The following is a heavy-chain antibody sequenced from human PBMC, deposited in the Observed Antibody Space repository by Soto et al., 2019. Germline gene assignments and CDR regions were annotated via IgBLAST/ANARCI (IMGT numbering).Heavy chain of an antibody. V-gene: IGHV1-69*12. CDR2: IIPIFGTA. Sequence: QVQLVQSGAEVKKPGSSVKVSCKASGGTFSSYAISWVRQAPGQGLEWMGGIIPIFGTANYAQKFQGRVTIXXDXSXITAYMELSSLRSEDTAVYYCARAMLVPAASHWFDPWGQGTLVTVSS. D-gene: IGHD2-2*01. CDR1: GGTFSSYA. J-gene: IGHJ5*02. CDR3: ARAMLVPAASHWFDP.